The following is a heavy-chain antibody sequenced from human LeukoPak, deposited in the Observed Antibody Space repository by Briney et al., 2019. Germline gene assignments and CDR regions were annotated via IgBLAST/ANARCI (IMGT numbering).Heavy chain of an antibody. CDR2: IIPIFGTA. Sequence: ASVKVSCKASGGTFTSYAISWVRQAPGQGLEWMGRIIPIFGTANYAQKFQGRVTITTDESTSTAYMELSSLRSEDTAVYYCARDRVKTLNWFDRWGQGTLVTVSS. CDR3: ARDRVKTLNWFDR. V-gene: IGHV1-69*05. CDR1: GGTFTSYA. J-gene: IGHJ5*02. D-gene: IGHD2-21*01.